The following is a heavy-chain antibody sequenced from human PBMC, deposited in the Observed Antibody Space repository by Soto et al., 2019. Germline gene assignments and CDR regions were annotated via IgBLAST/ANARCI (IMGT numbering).Heavy chain of an antibody. Sequence: GASVKVSSKASGGAFSSYAISWVRQAPGQGLEWMGGIIPIFGTANYAQKFQGRVTITADESTSTAYMELSSLRSEDTAVYYCARDVIAVAGEVSWFDPWGQGTLVTVSS. J-gene: IGHJ5*02. V-gene: IGHV1-69*13. CDR1: GGAFSSYA. CDR2: IIPIFGTA. D-gene: IGHD6-19*01. CDR3: ARDVIAVAGEVSWFDP.